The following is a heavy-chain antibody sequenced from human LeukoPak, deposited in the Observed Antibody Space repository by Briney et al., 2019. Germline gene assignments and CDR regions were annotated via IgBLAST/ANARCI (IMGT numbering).Heavy chain of an antibody. V-gene: IGHV3-7*01. CDR2: IKQDGSEK. D-gene: IGHD6-19*01. CDR1: GFTFSSYW. Sequence: PGGSLRLSCAASGFTFSSYWMSWVRQAPGKGLEWVANIKQDGSEKYYVDSVKGRFTISRDNAKNSLYLQMNSLRAEDTAVYYRARNEPGIAVAAVDAFDIWGQGTMVTVSS. J-gene: IGHJ3*02. CDR3: ARNEPGIAVAAVDAFDI.